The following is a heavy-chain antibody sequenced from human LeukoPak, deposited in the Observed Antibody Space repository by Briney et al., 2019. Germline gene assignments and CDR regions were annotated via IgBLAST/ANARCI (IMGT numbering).Heavy chain of an antibody. V-gene: IGHV1-46*01. CDR3: ARDLAIAAAPYGMHV. J-gene: IGHJ6*02. CDR1: GYTFTRYY. CDR2: INPSGGRT. Sequence: GASVKVSCKASGYTFTRYYLHWVRQAPGQGLEWMGIINPSGGRTNNAQQFQGRVTMTRDTSTSTVYMQLSSLRSEDTAVYYCARDLAIAAAPYGMHVWGQGTTVTVSS. D-gene: IGHD6-13*01.